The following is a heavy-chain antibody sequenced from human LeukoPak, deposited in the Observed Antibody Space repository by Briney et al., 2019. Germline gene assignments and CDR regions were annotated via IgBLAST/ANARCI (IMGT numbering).Heavy chain of an antibody. CDR2: ISYTGRTI. CDR3: ARHVVAVGFDY. V-gene: IGHV3-48*03. J-gene: IGHJ4*02. D-gene: IGHD3-22*01. CDR1: GFTFSSYE. Sequence: GGSLRLSCAASGFTFSSYELNWVRQAPGKGGEWVAYISYTGRTIYYADSVEGRFTISRDKAKNSLYLQMNSLSAEDPAVYYCARHVVAVGFDYWGQGNLVTVSS.